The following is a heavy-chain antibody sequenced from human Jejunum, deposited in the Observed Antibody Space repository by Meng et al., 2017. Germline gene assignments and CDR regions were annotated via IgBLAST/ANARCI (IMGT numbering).Heavy chain of an antibody. J-gene: IGHJ4*02. CDR1: GDFTSSSDR. Sequence: HVPRQESGPGLVQPSGTLSLTCAVSGDFTSSSDRWTWVRQAPGRGLEWIGEVWHSGATYYNPSLESRLTISIDTSNNRFSLELSSATAADTAVYYCARGVLERYFDYWGQGALVTVSS. CDR2: VWHSGAT. CDR3: ARGVLERYFDY. D-gene: IGHD3-10*01. V-gene: IGHV4-4*02.